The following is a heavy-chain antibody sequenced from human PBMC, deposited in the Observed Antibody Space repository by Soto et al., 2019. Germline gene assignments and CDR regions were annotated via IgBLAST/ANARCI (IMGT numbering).Heavy chain of an antibody. CDR2: IYATGTT. CDR1: CASLSGFF. J-gene: IGHJ5*02. Sequence: ASETPSPTPPFSCASLSGFFWGWVRAAAGKGLEWIGRIYATGTTDYNPSLKSRVMMSVDTSKKQFSLKLRSVTAADTAVYYCVRDGTKTLRDWFDPWGQGISVTVSS. D-gene: IGHD1-1*01. CDR3: VRDGTKTLRDWFDP. V-gene: IGHV4-4*07.